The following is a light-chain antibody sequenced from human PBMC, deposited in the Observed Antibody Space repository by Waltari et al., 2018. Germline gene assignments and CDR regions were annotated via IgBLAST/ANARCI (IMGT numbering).Light chain of an antibody. J-gene: IGLJ1*01. V-gene: IGLV3-10*01. CDR1: ELPRKF. CDR2: EDT. Sequence: SYELTQTPPVSVSPGQTARITCPGHELPRKFASWFQQKSGQAPRLVIYEDTKRPSGIPERFSGSRSGTVATLTITGAQVDDEADYYCYSSDSTGLRVFGGGTTVVVL. CDR3: YSSDSTGLRV.